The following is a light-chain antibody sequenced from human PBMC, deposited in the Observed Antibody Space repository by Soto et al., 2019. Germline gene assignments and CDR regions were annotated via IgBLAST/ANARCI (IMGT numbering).Light chain of an antibody. J-gene: IGKJ4*01. Sequence: DIQMTQSPSTLSASVGDRVTITCRASQSISSWLAWYQQKPGKAPKLLIYAASTLQAGVPSRFSGSGSGTDFTLTISSLQPEDVAADYCQKYNSAPLTFGGGSKA. CDR2: AAS. CDR1: QSISSW. CDR3: QKYNSAPLT. V-gene: IGKV1-27*01.